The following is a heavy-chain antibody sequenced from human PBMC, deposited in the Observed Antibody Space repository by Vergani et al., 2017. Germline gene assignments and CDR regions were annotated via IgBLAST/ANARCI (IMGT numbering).Heavy chain of an antibody. CDR1: GGSISSGIYS. D-gene: IGHD4-11*01. CDR2: IYYSWRA. V-gene: IGHV4-61*10. CDR3: ARLVSNEFQE. J-gene: IGHJ4*02. Sequence: QVQLQESGPGLVKPSETLSLTCTVSGGSISSGIYSWSWIRQPAGKGLEWIGYIYYSWRANYNPSLKSRVTISVDTSKNQFSLNLSSVTAADTAVYYCARLVSNEFQEWGLGTLVTVSS.